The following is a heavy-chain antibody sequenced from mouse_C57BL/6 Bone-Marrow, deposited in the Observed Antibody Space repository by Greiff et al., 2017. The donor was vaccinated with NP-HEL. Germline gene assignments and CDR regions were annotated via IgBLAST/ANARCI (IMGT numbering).Heavy chain of an antibody. V-gene: IGHV5-17*01. CDR3: ARALLLRDYAMDY. Sequence: EVKLMESGGGLVKPGGSLKLSCAASGFTFSDYGMHWVRQAPEKGLEWVAYISSGSSTIYYADTVKGRFTISRDNAKNTLFLQLTSLRSEDTAMYYLARALLLRDYAMDYWGQGTSVTVSS. D-gene: IGHD1-1*01. CDR1: GFTFSDYG. J-gene: IGHJ4*01. CDR2: ISSGSSTI.